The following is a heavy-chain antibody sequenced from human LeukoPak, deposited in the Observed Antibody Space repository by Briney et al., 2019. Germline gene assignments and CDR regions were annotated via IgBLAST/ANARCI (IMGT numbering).Heavy chain of an antibody. J-gene: IGHJ3*02. CDR1: DYTFSNFG. CDR2: ISGYNDDT. Sequence: ASVKVSCKASDYTFSNFGISWVRQAPGQGLEWMGWISGYNDDTHYAQKFQGRVTMITDTSTNTAYMDLRSLRSDDTAMYYCAKDFYNSGGRWYDCFDIWGQGTMVTVSS. V-gene: IGHV1-18*01. CDR3: AKDFYNSGGRWYDCFDI. D-gene: IGHD2-15*01.